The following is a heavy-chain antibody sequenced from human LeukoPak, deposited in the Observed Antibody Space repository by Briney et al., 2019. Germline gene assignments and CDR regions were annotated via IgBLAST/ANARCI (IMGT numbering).Heavy chain of an antibody. D-gene: IGHD6-13*01. V-gene: IGHV4-34*01. CDR3: ARGVAAAGTRNPQPPIDY. Sequence: SETLSLTCAVYGGSFSGYYWSWIRQPPGKGLEWIGTIYYSGSTYYNPSLKSRVTISVDTSKNQFSLKLSSVTAADTAVYYCARGVAAAGTRNPQPPIDYWGQGTLVTVSS. CDR1: GGSFSGYY. CDR2: IYYSGST. J-gene: IGHJ4*02.